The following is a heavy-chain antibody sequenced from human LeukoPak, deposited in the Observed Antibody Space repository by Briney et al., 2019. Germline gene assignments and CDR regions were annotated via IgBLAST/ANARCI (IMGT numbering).Heavy chain of an antibody. J-gene: IGHJ6*02. CDR3: ARDAQRPVRLYYYGMDV. CDR1: GYTFTSYG. CDR2: ISGYNGNT. D-gene: IGHD6-25*01. V-gene: IGHV1-18*01. Sequence: ASVNVSCKASGYTFTSYGISWVRQAPGQGLEWMGWISGYNGNTNYAQKLQGRVTMTTDTSTSTAYMELRSLRSDDTAVYYCARDAQRPVRLYYYGMDVWGQGTTVTVSS.